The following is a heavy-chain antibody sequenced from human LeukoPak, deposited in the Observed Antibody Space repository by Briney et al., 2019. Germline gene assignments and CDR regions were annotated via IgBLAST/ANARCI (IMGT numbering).Heavy chain of an antibody. Sequence: PGGSLRLSCAASGFTFSTYAMHWVRQAPGKGLEWVAVIPYDGSNKYYADSVKGRFTISRDNSKNTLYLQMNTLRAEDTAVYYCAKDVSWNWFGPWGQGTLVTVSS. CDR1: GFTFSTYA. V-gene: IGHV3-30*18. J-gene: IGHJ5*02. CDR3: AKDVSWNWFGP. CDR2: IPYDGSNK.